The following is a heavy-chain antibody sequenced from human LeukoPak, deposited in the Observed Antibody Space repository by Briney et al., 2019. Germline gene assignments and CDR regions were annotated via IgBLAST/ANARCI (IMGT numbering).Heavy chain of an antibody. D-gene: IGHD3-3*01. J-gene: IGHJ4*02. CDR3: ARSLPYYDFWSGYGFDY. CDR1: GYSFTSYW. V-gene: IGHV5-51*01. CDR2: IYPGDSDT. Sequence: GESLKISCKGSGYSFTSYWIGWVRQMPGKGLEWMGSIYPGDSDTRYSPSFQGQVTISADKSISTAYLQWSSLKASDTAMYYCARSLPYYDFWSGYGFDYWGQGTLVTVSS.